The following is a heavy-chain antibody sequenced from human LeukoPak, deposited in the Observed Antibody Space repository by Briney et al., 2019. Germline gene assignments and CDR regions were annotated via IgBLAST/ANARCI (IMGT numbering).Heavy chain of an antibody. V-gene: IGHV3-43D*03. CDR3: AKDSSSSGMIDY. CDR2: ISWDGGST. D-gene: IGHD6-6*01. CDR1: GFTFDDYA. J-gene: IGHJ4*02. Sequence: GGSLRLSCAASGFTFDDYAMHWVRQAPGKGLEWVSLISWDGGSTYYADSVKGRFTISRDNSKNSLYLQMNSLRAEDTAVYFCAKDSSSSGMIDYWGPGTPGTRSS.